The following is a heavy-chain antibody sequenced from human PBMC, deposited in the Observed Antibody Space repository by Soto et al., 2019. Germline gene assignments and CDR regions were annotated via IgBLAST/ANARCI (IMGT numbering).Heavy chain of an antibody. D-gene: IGHD3-16*02. CDR3: ARTYSSSYSCYPVYYGMDV. V-gene: IGHV4-59*01. CDR1: GDSISSYF. CDR2: VYHSGST. Sequence: QVQLQESGPGLVKPSETLSLTCTVSGDSISSYFWSWIRQPPGKGLEWIGCVYHSGSTNYSPSLKRRVSISVDTSKDQFSLRLTSVTAADTAVYYCARTYSSSYSCYPVYYGMDVWGQGTTVTVSS. J-gene: IGHJ6*02.